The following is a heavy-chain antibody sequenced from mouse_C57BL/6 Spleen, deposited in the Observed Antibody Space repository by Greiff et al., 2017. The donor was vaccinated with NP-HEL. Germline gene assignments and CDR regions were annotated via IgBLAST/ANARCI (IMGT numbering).Heavy chain of an antibody. J-gene: IGHJ3*01. Sequence: VQLQQSGPELVKPGASVKISCKASGYAFSSSWMNWVKQRPGKGLEWIGRIYPGDGDTNYNGKFKGKATLTADKSSSTAYMPLSSLTSEDSAVYFCARNSYYQFAYWGQGTLVTVSA. V-gene: IGHV1-82*01. CDR2: IYPGDGDT. D-gene: IGHD2-10*01. CDR1: GYAFSSSW. CDR3: ARNSYYQFAY.